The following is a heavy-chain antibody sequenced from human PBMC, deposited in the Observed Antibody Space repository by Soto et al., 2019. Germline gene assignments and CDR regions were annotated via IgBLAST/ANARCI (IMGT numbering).Heavy chain of an antibody. CDR1: GGSISSVGYY. Sequence: QVQLQESGPGLVKPSQTLSLTCTVSGGSISSVGYYWSWIRQHPGKGLEWIGYIYYSGSTYYNPSLKSRVTISVDTSKNQFALKLSSVTAADTAVYYCARADNWNDEYYYGMDVWGQGTTVTVSS. CDR3: ARADNWNDEYYYGMDV. J-gene: IGHJ6*02. CDR2: IYYSGST. V-gene: IGHV4-31*03. D-gene: IGHD1-20*01.